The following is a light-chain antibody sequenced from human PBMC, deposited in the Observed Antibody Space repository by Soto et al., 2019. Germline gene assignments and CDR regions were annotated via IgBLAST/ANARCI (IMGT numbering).Light chain of an antibody. CDR3: QQYGSSPFT. V-gene: IGKV3-20*01. CDR2: GVS. J-gene: IGKJ3*01. CDR1: QTITLNY. Sequence: EIVLTQSPGTLSLSPGERATLSCRASQTITLNYLAWYQQKPGQAHRLLIYGVSTRATGIPDKFSGSGSGTDFTLTISRLEPEDFAVYYCQQYGSSPFTFGPWSKVDIK.